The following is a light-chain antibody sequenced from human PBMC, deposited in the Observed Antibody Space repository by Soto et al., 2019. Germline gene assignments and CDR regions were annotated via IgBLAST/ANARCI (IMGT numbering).Light chain of an antibody. CDR1: HTISSSY. V-gene: IGKV3-20*01. Sequence: EIVLTQSPGTLSLSPGERATLSCRASHTISSSYLAWYQQKPGQAPRLLMYGISRRATGIPDRFSGSGSGTDFTLTITRLEPEDFAVYYCQQYVTSSPRTLGQGTKVDLK. J-gene: IGKJ1*01. CDR2: GIS. CDR3: QQYVTSSPRT.